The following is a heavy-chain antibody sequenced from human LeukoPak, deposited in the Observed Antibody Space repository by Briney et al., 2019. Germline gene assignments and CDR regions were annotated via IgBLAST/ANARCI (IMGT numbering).Heavy chain of an antibody. Sequence: GGSLRLACAASGFTFSSYSMNGVRQAPGKGLEWVANIKQDGSEKYYVDSVKGRFTISRDNAKNSLYLQMNSLRAEDTAVYYCAREPSTSPWFDPWGQGTLVTVSS. CDR3: AREPSTSPWFDP. CDR2: IKQDGSEK. J-gene: IGHJ5*02. CDR1: GFTFSSYS. D-gene: IGHD5/OR15-5a*01. V-gene: IGHV3-7*03.